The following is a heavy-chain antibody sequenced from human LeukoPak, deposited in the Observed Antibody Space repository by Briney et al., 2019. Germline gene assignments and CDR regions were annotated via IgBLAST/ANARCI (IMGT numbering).Heavy chain of an antibody. CDR3: ARDYYDSSGYYTPGDY. CDR2: IYYSGST. D-gene: IGHD3-22*01. Sequence: SETLSLTCTVSGGSVSNKYWSWIRQPPGKGLEWIGYIYYSGSTNYNPSLKSRVTILVDTSKNQFSLKLSSVTAADTAVYFCARDYYDSSGYYTPGDYWGQGTLVTVSS. J-gene: IGHJ4*02. CDR1: GGSVSNKY. V-gene: IGHV4-59*02.